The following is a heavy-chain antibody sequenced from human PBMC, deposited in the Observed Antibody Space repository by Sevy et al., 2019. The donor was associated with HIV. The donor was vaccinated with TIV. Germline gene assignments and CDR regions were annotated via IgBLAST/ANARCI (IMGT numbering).Heavy chain of an antibody. CDR3: VSLFLSYRSGWSYFDY. J-gene: IGHJ4*02. CDR1: GFTVNDKY. D-gene: IGHD6-19*01. Sequence: GGSLRLSCAISGFTVNDKYIIWVRQAPGKGLERVSVIFSSGSTYYADSAKGRFTISRDNSKNTVDLQMNSVRVEDTAVYYCVSLFLSYRSGWSYFDYWRQGTLVTVSS. CDR2: IFSSGST. V-gene: IGHV3-66*02.